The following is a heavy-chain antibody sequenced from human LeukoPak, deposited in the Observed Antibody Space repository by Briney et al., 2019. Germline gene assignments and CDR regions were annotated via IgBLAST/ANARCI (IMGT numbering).Heavy chain of an antibody. CDR2: IIHSGRT. CDR3: ARGVVLMHYATFDY. Sequence: KTWGSLRLSCAASGFTFSNAWMSWVRQPPGKGLEWIGEIIHSGRTNYKPSLESRATLSVDTSKNQFSLKLSSVTAADTAVYYCARGVVLMHYATFDYWGQGSLVTVSS. V-gene: IGHV4-34*12. CDR1: GFTFSNAW. D-gene: IGHD2-8*01. J-gene: IGHJ4*02.